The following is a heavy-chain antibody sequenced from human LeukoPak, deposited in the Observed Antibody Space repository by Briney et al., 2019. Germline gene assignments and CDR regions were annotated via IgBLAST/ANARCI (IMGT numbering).Heavy chain of an antibody. J-gene: IGHJ4*02. CDR3: AKDGQPSTRSYLCTNGICYQDY. V-gene: IGHV3-23*01. D-gene: IGHD2-8*01. CDR1: GFTFSSYA. CDR2: ISGSGYYT. Sequence: GGSLRLSCEASGFTFSSYAMTWVSQAPGKGLEWVSSISGSGYYTYYTDSVQGRFTISRDNSKNTLYLKMDSLRAEDTAIYYCAKDGQPSTRSYLCTNGICYQDYWGQGTLVTVSS.